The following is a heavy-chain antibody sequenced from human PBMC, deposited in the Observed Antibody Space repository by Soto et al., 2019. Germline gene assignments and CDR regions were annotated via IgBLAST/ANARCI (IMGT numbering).Heavy chain of an antibody. J-gene: IGHJ4*02. CDR2: IIPIFGTA. D-gene: IGHD1-1*01. CDR3: ARDRRGTTSYFDY. V-gene: IGHV1-69*13. CDR1: GGTFSSYA. Sequence: SVKVSCKASGGTFSSYAISWVRQAPGQGLEWMGGIIPIFGTANYAQKFQGRVTITADESTSTAYMELSSLRSEDTAVYYCARDRRGTTSYFDYWGQGTLVTVSS.